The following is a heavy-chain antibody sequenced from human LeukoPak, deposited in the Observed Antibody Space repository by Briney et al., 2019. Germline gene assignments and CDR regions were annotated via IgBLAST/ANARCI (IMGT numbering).Heavy chain of an antibody. CDR1: GFTFSSYA. CDR3: ASGWFDY. Sequence: GRSLRLSCAASGFTFSSYAMHWVRQAPGKGLEWVAVISYDGSNKYYADSVKGRFTISRDNPKNTLYLQMNSLRAEDTAVYYCASGWFDYWGQGTLVTVSS. V-gene: IGHV3-30-3*01. J-gene: IGHJ4*02. D-gene: IGHD6-19*01. CDR2: ISYDGSNK.